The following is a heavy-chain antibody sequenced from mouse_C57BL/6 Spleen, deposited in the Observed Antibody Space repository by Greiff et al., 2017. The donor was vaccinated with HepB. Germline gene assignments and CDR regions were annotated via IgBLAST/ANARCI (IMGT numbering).Heavy chain of an antibody. CDR1: GYTFTSYT. D-gene: IGHD2-2*01. V-gene: IGHV1-4*01. Sequence: VQLQQAGAELARPGASVKMSCKASGYTFTSYTMHWVKQRPGQGLEWIGYINPSSGYTKYNQKFKDKATLTADKSSSTAYMQLSSLTSEDSAVYYCARENGYYLDYWGQGTTLTVSS. J-gene: IGHJ2*01. CDR3: ARENGYYLDY. CDR2: INPSSGYT.